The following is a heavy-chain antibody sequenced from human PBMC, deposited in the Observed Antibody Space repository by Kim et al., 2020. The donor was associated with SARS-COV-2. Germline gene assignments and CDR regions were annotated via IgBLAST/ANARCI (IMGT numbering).Heavy chain of an antibody. D-gene: IGHD6-6*01. J-gene: IGHJ5*02. CDR1: GYTFTGYY. V-gene: IGHV1-2*02. CDR2: INPNSGGT. Sequence: ASVKVSCKASGYTFTGYYMHWVRQAPGQGLEWMGWINPNSGGTNYAQKFQGRVTMTRDTSISTAYMELSRLRSDDTAVYYCARGRGAARVLFMFDPWGQGTLVTVSS. CDR3: ARGRGAARVLFMFDP.